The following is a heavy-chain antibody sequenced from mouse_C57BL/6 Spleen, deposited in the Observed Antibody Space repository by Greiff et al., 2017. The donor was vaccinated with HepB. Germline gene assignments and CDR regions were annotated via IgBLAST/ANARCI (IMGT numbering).Heavy chain of an antibody. CDR3: ARRTTVEDWYFDV. D-gene: IGHD1-1*01. Sequence: QVQLKESGAELARPGASVKMSCKASGYTFTSYTMHWVKQRPGQGLEWIGYINPSSGYTKYNQKFKDKATLTADKSSSTAYMQLSSLTSEDSAVYYCARRTTVEDWYFDVWGTGTTVTVSS. V-gene: IGHV1-4*01. CDR1: GYTFTSYT. CDR2: INPSSGYT. J-gene: IGHJ1*03.